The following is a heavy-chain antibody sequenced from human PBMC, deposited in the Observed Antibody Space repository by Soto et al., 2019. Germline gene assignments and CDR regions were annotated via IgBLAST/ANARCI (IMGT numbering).Heavy chain of an antibody. J-gene: IGHJ4*02. V-gene: IGHV4-39*01. CDR1: GESISSSSYY. CDR3: ARQRTTVVTQAYFDH. Sequence: NLSLTCIVSGESISSSSYYWGWIRQPPGKGLEWIGSIYYSGRTYYNPSFKSRVTISIDTSKNQFSLKLSSVTATDTAVYYCARQRTTVVTQAYFDHWGQGALVTVSS. CDR2: IYYSGRT. D-gene: IGHD2-21*02.